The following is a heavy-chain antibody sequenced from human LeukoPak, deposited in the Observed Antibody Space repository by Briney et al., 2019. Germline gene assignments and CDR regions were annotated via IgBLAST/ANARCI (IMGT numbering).Heavy chain of an antibody. CDR2: IRYDGSNK. CDR3: ARELLSFGELVDY. J-gene: IGHJ4*02. Sequence: GGSLRLSCAASGFTFSSYGMHWVRQAPGKGLEWVAFIRYDGSNKYYADSVKGRFTISRDNSKNTLYLQMNSLRAEDTAVYYCARELLSFGELVDYWGQGTLVTVSS. CDR1: GFTFSSYG. V-gene: IGHV3-30*02. D-gene: IGHD3-10*01.